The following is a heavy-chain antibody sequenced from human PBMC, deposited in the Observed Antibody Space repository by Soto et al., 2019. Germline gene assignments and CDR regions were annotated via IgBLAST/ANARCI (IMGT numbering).Heavy chain of an antibody. CDR3: ARIVVVPAAIAYYYYGMDV. J-gene: IGHJ6*02. Sequence: QVQLQQWGAGLLKPSETLSLTCAVYGGSFSGYYWSWIRQPPGKGLEWIGEINHSGSTNYNPSLKSRVTISVDTSKNQSSLKLSSVTAADTAVYYCARIVVVPAAIAYYYYGMDVWGQGTTVTVSS. D-gene: IGHD2-2*02. CDR2: INHSGST. CDR1: GGSFSGYY. V-gene: IGHV4-34*01.